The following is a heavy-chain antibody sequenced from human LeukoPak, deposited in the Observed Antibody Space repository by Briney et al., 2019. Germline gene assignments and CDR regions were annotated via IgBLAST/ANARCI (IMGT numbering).Heavy chain of an antibody. J-gene: IGHJ6*02. CDR1: GFKFSDHY. V-gene: IGHV3-72*01. Sequence: PGGSQRLSCAASGFKFSDHYIDWVRQAPGKGLEWVGRSRNKASGYTTEYAASVEGRFTISRDVSESSLYLQMNSLRTEDTALYYCGRIGIYANNGMDVWGQGTTVTVSS. CDR3: GRIGIYANNGMDV. D-gene: IGHD2/OR15-2a*01. CDR2: SRNKASGYTT.